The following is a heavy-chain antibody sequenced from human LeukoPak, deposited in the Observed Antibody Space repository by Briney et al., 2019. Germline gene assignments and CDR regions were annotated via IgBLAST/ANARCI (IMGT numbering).Heavy chain of an antibody. CDR2: ISYDGSSK. J-gene: IGHJ3*02. D-gene: IGHD5-18*01. CDR1: GFTFGTYA. CDR3: ARARSSYGYGDAFDI. Sequence: PGESLRLSCAASGFTFGTYAMHWVRQAPGKGLEWVAVISYDGSSKYYADSVKGRFTISRDNSKNTLYLQMNSLRAEDTAVYYCARARSSYGYGDAFDIWGQGTMVTVSS. V-gene: IGHV3-30*04.